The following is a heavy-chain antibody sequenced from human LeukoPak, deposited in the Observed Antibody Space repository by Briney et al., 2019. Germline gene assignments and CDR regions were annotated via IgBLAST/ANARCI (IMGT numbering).Heavy chain of an antibody. CDR2: IYNGGKD. J-gene: IGHJ4*02. CDR3: AKPSRWALFDY. CDR1: GFTVSSTY. V-gene: IGHV3-53*01. D-gene: IGHD3-16*01. Sequence: QPGGSLRLSCAASGFTVSSTYMSWVRQAPGKGLEWVSVIYNGGKDNYAESVKGRFTISRDNSKNTLFLQMNNLRAEDTAVYYCAKPSRWALFDYWGQGTLVTVSS.